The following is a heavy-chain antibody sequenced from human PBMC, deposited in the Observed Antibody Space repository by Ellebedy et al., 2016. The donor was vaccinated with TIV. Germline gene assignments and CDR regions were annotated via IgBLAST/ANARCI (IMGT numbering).Heavy chain of an antibody. D-gene: IGHD3-16*01. J-gene: IGHJ6*02. Sequence: GGSLRLSCAASGFPFSASALHWVRQPSGKGLEWVGRTRSSAKSYATAYAASVKGRFIISRDDSKNTVYLQMNSLKIEDTAVYFCARLTDGMDVWGQGTTVTVSS. CDR3: ARLTDGMDV. CDR2: TRSSAKSYAT. CDR1: GFPFSASA. V-gene: IGHV3-73*01.